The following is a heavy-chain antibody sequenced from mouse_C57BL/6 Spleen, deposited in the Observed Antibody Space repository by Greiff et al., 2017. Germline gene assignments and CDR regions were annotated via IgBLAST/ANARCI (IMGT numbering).Heavy chain of an antibody. Sequence: LQESGPELVKPGASVKISCKASGYSFTDYNMNWVKQSNGKSLEWIGVINPNYGTTSYNQKFKGKATLTVDQSSSTAYMQLNSLTSEDSAVYYCARRGDYGSDWYFDVWGTGTTVTVSS. J-gene: IGHJ1*03. CDR1: GYSFTDYN. CDR2: INPNYGTT. D-gene: IGHD1-1*01. CDR3: ARRGDYGSDWYFDV. V-gene: IGHV1-39*01.